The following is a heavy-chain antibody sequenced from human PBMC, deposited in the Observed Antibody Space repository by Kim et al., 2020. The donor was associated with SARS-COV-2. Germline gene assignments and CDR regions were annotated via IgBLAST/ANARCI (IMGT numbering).Heavy chain of an antibody. CDR3: ASIVLLWFGEPSGYGMDV. J-gene: IGHJ6*02. CDR1: GFTFSSYS. V-gene: IGHV3-48*02. D-gene: IGHD3-10*01. CDR2: ISSSSSTI. Sequence: GGSLRLSCAASGFTFSSYSMNWVRQAPGKGLEWVSYISSSSSTIYYADSVKGRFTISRDNAKNSLYLQMSSLRDEDTAVYYCASIVLLWFGEPSGYGMDVWGQGTTVTVSS.